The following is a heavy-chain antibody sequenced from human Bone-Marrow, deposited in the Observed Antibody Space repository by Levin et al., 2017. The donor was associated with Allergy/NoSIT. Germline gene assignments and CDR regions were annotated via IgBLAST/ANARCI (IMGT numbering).Heavy chain of an antibody. Sequence: GESLKISCAASGFTFSSYGMHWVRQAPGKGLEWVAVISYDGSNKYYADSVKGRFTISRDNSKNTLYLQMNSLRAEDTAVYYCAKDHGGWFDPWGQGTLVTVSS. J-gene: IGHJ5*02. V-gene: IGHV3-30*18. CDR2: ISYDGSNK. CDR3: AKDHGGWFDP. CDR1: GFTFSSYG.